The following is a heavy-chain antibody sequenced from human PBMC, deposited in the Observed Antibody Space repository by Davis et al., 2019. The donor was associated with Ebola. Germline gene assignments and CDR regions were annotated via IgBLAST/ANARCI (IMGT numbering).Heavy chain of an antibody. CDR2: INHSGST. D-gene: IGHD4-11*01. Sequence: GSLRLSCAVYGGSFSGYYWSWIRQPPGKGLEWIGEINHSGSTNYNPSLKSRVPISVDTSKNQFSLKLSSVTAADTAVYYCARGPTVNGLDYWGQGTLVTVSS. CDR1: GGSFSGYY. V-gene: IGHV4-34*01. CDR3: ARGPTVNGLDY. J-gene: IGHJ4*02.